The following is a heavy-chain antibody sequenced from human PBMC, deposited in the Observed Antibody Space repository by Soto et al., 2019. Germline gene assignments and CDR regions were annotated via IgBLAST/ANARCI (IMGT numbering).Heavy chain of an antibody. CDR3: ARYCSSATCYGVFDY. CDR2: ISHSGST. D-gene: IGHD2-2*01. Sequence: QVQLQQWGAGLLKPSETLSLTCAVYGGSFSGYYWSSIRQSPGKGLEWIGEISHSGSTIYNPPLESRVTISADTSKNQFSLRLSSVTAADTALYYCARYCSSATCYGVFDYWGQGTLVTVSS. CDR1: GGSFSGYY. J-gene: IGHJ4*02. V-gene: IGHV4-34*01.